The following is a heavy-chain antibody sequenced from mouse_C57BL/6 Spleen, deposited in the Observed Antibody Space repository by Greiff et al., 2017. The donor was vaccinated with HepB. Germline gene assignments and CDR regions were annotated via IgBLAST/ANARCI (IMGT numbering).Heavy chain of an antibody. CDR1: GFNIKDYY. Sequence: DVKLVESGAELVKPGASVKLSCTASGFNIKDYYMHWVKQRTEQGLEWIGRIDPEDGETKYAPKFQGKATITADTSSNTAYLQLSSLTSEDTAVYYCALNWDVGYFDVWGTGTTVTVSS. J-gene: IGHJ1*03. CDR3: ALNWDVGYFDV. D-gene: IGHD4-1*02. CDR2: IDPEDGET. V-gene: IGHV14-2*01.